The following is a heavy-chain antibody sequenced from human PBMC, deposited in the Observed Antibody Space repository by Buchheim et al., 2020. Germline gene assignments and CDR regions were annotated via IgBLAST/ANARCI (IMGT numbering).Heavy chain of an antibody. J-gene: IGHJ6*02. CDR3: AGTTTGGSYGMDV. Sequence: QVQLVESGGGVVQPGRSLRLSCAASGFTFSSYGMHWVRQAPGQGLEWVAVISYDGSNKYYADSVKGRFTISRDNSKNTLYLQMNSLRAEDTAVYYCAGTTTGGSYGMDVWGQGTT. CDR2: ISYDGSNK. D-gene: IGHD1-26*01. CDR1: GFTFSSYG. V-gene: IGHV3-30*03.